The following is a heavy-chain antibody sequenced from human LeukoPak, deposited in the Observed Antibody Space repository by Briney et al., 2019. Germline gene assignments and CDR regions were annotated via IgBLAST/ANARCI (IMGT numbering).Heavy chain of an antibody. D-gene: IGHD3-10*01. CDR2: ISSSSSYI. Sequence: PGGSLILYCAASGFTFSSYSMNWVRQAPGKGLEWVSSISSSSSYIYYADSVKGRFTISRDNAKNSLYLQMNRLRAEDTALYYCARGRGSGSYYNVQPYWYFDLWGRGTLVTVSS. CDR1: GFTFSSYS. V-gene: IGHV3-21*04. CDR3: ARGRGSGSYYNVQPYWYFDL. J-gene: IGHJ2*01.